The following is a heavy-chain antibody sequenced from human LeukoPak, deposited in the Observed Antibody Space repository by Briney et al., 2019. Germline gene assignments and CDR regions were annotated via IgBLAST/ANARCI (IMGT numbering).Heavy chain of an antibody. CDR1: GGSISSYY. Sequence: SETLSLTCTVSGGSISSYYWSWIRQPPGKGLEWIGYIYYSGSTNYNPSLKSRVTISVDTSKNQFSLKLSSVTAADTAVYYCARVDDLEYCSGGSCNFDYWGQGTLVTVSS. CDR2: IYYSGST. CDR3: ARVDDLEYCSGGSCNFDY. J-gene: IGHJ4*02. D-gene: IGHD2-15*01. V-gene: IGHV4-59*01.